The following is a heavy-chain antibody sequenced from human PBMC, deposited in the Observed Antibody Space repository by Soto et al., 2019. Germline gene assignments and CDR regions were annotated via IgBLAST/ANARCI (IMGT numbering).Heavy chain of an antibody. Sequence: ASVKVSCKASGYTFSDFDINWLRQASGQGPEWMGWMNAKSGDTFFPQRFQGKFNMTWDTSLSTAYMDVGSLTSDYTAISYCARGKPFNYAGFDVWGQGTTVTVSS. CDR3: ARGKPFNYAGFDV. D-gene: IGHD3-16*01. V-gene: IGHV1-8*01. CDR2: MNAKSGDT. J-gene: IGHJ6*02. CDR1: GYTFSDFD.